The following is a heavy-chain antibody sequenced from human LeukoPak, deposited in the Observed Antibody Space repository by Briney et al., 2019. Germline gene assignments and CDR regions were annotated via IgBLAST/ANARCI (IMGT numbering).Heavy chain of an antibody. V-gene: IGHV3-30*18. J-gene: IGHJ3*02. CDR2: ISYDGSNK. CDR1: GFTFSSYG. Sequence: GSLRLSCAASGFTFSSYGMHWVRQAPGKGLEWVAVISYDGSNKYYADSVKGRFTISRDNSKNTLYPQMNSLRAEDTAVYYCAKEQTTVTDDAFDIWGQGTMVTVSS. CDR3: AKEQTTVTDDAFDI. D-gene: IGHD4-17*01.